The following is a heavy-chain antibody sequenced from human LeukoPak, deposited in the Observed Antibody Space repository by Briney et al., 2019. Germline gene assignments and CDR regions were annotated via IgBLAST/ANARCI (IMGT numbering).Heavy chain of an antibody. CDR3: ARGPFHYYDSSGYYAKDY. D-gene: IGHD3-22*01. CDR2: INHSGST. J-gene: IGHJ4*02. Sequence: SETLSLTCAVYGGSFSGYYWSWIRQPPGKGLEWIGEINHSGSTNYNPSLKSRVTISVDTSKNQFSLKLSSVTAADTAVYYCARGPFHYYDSSGYYAKDYWGQGTLDTVSS. CDR1: GGSFSGYY. V-gene: IGHV4-34*01.